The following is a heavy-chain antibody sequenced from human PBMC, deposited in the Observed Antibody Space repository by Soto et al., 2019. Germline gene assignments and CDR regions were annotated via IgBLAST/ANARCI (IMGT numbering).Heavy chain of an antibody. CDR3: ASSFGSGRQVFAF. V-gene: IGHV1-69*02. CDR2: TIPMRSKS. Sequence: QVQLVQSGAELKKPGSSVRVSCKASGDTVNFYTINWVRQAPGLRLEWMGMTIPMRSKSHYALKFQGRLTISADNSLSSAYVVLNRIKDEGTAMYYCASSFGSGRQVFAFWSQGALVTVYS. D-gene: IGHD3-10*01. J-gene: IGHJ4*02. CDR1: GDTVNFYT.